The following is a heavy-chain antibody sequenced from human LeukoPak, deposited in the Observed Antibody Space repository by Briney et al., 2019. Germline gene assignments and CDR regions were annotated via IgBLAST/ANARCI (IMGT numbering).Heavy chain of an antibody. J-gene: IGHJ4*02. CDR3: ARHGSVSSGASV. CDR1: GGSISSYY. Sequence: SETLSLTCTVSGGSISSYYWSWIRQPAGKGLEWIGRIYTSGSTNYNPSLKSRVTISVDTSKNQFSLKLTSVTAADTAVYYCARHGSVSSGASVWGQGSLVTVSS. CDR2: IYTSGST. V-gene: IGHV4-4*07. D-gene: IGHD3-22*01.